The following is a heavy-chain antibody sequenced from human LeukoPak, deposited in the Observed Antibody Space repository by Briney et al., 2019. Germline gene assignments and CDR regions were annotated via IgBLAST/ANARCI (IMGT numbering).Heavy chain of an antibody. Sequence: SETLSLTCTVSGGSIYGYYCNWIRQPAGKGLEWIGHIYTSGSTDYNPSLKSRVTMSVDTSKNQFSLKLRSLTAADTAVYYCATVSGNYYGPLDYWGQGTLVTVSS. J-gene: IGHJ4*02. CDR1: GGSIYGYY. D-gene: IGHD1-26*01. CDR2: IYTSGST. V-gene: IGHV4-4*07. CDR3: ATVSGNYYGPLDY.